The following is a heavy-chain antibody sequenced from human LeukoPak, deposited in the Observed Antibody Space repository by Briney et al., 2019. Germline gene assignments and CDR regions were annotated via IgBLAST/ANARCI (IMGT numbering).Heavy chain of an antibody. V-gene: IGHV3-23*01. Sequence: GGSLRLSCAASGFSFSSYALTWVRQAPGKRLEWVSTISYDGADKYYADSARGRFTFSRDNSKNTVYLQMNSLGAEDTAVCFCAKGSSGNYGGRLDYWGQGTLVTVSP. CDR2: ISYDGADK. CDR1: GFSFSSYA. D-gene: IGHD3-10*01. J-gene: IGHJ4*02. CDR3: AKGSSGNYGGRLDY.